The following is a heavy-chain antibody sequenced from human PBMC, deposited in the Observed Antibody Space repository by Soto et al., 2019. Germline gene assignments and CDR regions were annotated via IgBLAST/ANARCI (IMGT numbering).Heavy chain of an antibody. D-gene: IGHD6-13*01. CDR2: IYYSGST. CDR3: ARVLRYSSTLH. CDR1: GGSISSYY. V-gene: IGHV4-59*08. J-gene: IGHJ4*02. Sequence: SETLSLTCTVSGGSISSYYWSWIRQPPGKGLEWIGYIYYSGSTYYNPSLKSRVTISVDTSKNQFSLKLSSVTAADTAVYYCARVLRYSSTLHWGQGTLVTVSS.